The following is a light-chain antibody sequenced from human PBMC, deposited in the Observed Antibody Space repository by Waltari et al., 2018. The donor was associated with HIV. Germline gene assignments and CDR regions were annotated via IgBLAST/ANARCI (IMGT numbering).Light chain of an antibody. CDR2: GNT. CDR1: SSNIGAGYD. V-gene: IGLV1-40*01. CDR3: QSYDISLSGWV. Sequence: QSVLTQPPSVSGAPGQRVTISCTGSSSNIGAGYDVNWYQQFPGTAPKVLIYGNTYRPSGVPDRFSGSKSGSSASLLITGLQAEDDADYYCQSYDISLSGWVFGGGTKLTVL. J-gene: IGLJ3*02.